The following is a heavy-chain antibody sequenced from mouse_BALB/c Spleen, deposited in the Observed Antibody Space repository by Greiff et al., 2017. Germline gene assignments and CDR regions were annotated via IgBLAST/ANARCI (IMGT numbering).Heavy chain of an antibody. CDR3: ARHEGDYYGSSHYFDY. D-gene: IGHD1-1*01. J-gene: IGHJ2*01. CDR2: FYPGSGSI. V-gene: IGHV1-62-2*01. CDR1: GYTFTEYI. Sequence: QVQLQQSGAELVKPGASVKLSCKASGYTFTEYIIHWVKQRSGQGLEWIGWFYPGSGSIKYNEKFKDKATLTADKSSSTVYMELSRLTSEDSAVYFCARHEGDYYGSSHYFDYWGQGTTLTVSS.